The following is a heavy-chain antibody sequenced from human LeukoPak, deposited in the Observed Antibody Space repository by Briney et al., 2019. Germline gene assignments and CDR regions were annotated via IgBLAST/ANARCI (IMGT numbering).Heavy chain of an antibody. V-gene: IGHV4-34*01. Sequence: PSETLSLTCAVYGGSFSGYYWSWIRQPPGKGLEWIGEINHSGSTNYNPSLKRRVTISVDTSKNQFTLKLSSVTAADTAVYYCARGPTYYDFWSGYYLDAFDIWGQGTMVTVSS. D-gene: IGHD3-3*01. J-gene: IGHJ3*02. CDR2: INHSGST. CDR3: ARGPTYYDFWSGYYLDAFDI. CDR1: GGSFSGYY.